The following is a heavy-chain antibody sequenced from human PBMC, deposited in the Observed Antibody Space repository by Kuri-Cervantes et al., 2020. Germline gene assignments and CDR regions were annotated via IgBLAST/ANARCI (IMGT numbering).Heavy chain of an antibody. CDR2: IWYDGSNK. D-gene: IGHD4-11*01. V-gene: IGHV3-33*01. CDR1: GFTFSSYG. CDR3: ARDSLQTGGDY. J-gene: IGHJ4*02. Sequence: GESLKISCAASGFTFSSYGMHWVRQAPGKGLEWVAVIWYDGSNKYYADSVKGRFTISRDNPKNTLYLQMDGLRAEDTAVYYCARDSLQTGGDYWGQGTLVTVSS.